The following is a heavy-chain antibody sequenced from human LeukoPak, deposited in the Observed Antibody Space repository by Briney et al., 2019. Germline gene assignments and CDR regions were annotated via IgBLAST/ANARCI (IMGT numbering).Heavy chain of an antibody. J-gene: IGHJ5*02. D-gene: IGHD3-10*01. V-gene: IGHV3-66*04. Sequence: PGGSLRLSCAASGFTVSSNYMGWVRQAPGKGLEWFSVIYSGGSTYYADSVEGRFTISRDNSKNTLYLQMNSLRAEDTAVYYCARHYGSALGRFDPWGQGTLVTVSS. CDR3: ARHYGSALGRFDP. CDR2: IYSGGST. CDR1: GFTVSSNY.